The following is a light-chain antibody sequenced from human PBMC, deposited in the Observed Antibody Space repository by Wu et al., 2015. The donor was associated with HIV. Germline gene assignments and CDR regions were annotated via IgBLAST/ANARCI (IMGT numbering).Light chain of an antibody. CDR3: QQYGRSPR. CDR1: QSISANY. J-gene: IGKJ2*03. V-gene: IGKV3-20*01. Sequence: EIVLTQTPGTLPLSPGERATLSCRASQSISANYLAWYQQKPGQAPRLLIFGVSNRASGIPARFSGSGSGTDFTLTISRLEPEDFAVYYCQQYGRSPRFGQGTKLEIK. CDR2: GVS.